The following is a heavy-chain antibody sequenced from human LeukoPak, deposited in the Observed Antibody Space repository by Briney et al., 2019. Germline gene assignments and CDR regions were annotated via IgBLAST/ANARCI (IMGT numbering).Heavy chain of an antibody. V-gene: IGHV3-48*02. Sequence: GGSLRLSCAASGFTFSSYDMNWVRQAPGKGLEWVSYVGRSTTTIYYADSVRGRFTISRDNAKNSVYLQMNSLRDEDTAVYYCATWLRALDYWGQGTLVTVSS. CDR3: ATWLRALDY. CDR1: GFTFSSYD. D-gene: IGHD5-12*01. J-gene: IGHJ4*02. CDR2: VGRSTTTI.